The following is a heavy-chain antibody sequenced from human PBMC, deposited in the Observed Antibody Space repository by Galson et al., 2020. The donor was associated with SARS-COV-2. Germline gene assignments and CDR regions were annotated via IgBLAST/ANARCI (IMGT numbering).Heavy chain of an antibody. V-gene: IGHV4-4*02. CDR2: VHSDGRN. J-gene: IGHJ4*02. CDR1: GVSVNNNYW. Sequence: SETLSLTCTVSGVSVNNNYWWTWVRQSPGMAPEWIGEVHSDGRNNYNPSLATRATVSLDKANSQFSLSLNSVTAADTAIYYCASNRDWGAFFDSWGQGILITVSS. CDR3: ASNRDWGAFFDS. D-gene: IGHD3-16*01.